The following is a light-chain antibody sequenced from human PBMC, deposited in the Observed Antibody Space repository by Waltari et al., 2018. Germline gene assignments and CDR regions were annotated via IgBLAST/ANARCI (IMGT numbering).Light chain of an antibody. V-gene: IGKV1-33*01. J-gene: IGKJ2*01. CDR3: QYYDNLPMFT. CDR2: RTT. CDR1: QDIGGY. Sequence: DIQLTQSPSSLAASVGDRVTLTCRASQDIGGYLNWYQHQPGRAPKLLIYRTTILTPGVPSRFSGGASRTDYTLTITNLQPEDIATYYCQYYDNLPMFTFGPGTKVEIK.